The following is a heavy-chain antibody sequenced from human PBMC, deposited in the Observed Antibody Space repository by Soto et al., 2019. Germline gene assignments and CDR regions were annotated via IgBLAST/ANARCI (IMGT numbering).Heavy chain of an antibody. CDR1: GFTFRSYS. CDR3: AKEAITMVRKQYYYYMDV. Sequence: GGSLTLSCATSGFTFRSYSMNLVRQAPGKGLEWVSYISGSGGSTYYADSVKGRFTISRDNSKNTLYLQMNSLRAEDTAVYYCAKEAITMVRKQYYYYMDVWGKGTTVTVSS. J-gene: IGHJ6*03. CDR2: ISGSGGST. D-gene: IGHD3-10*01. V-gene: IGHV3-23*01.